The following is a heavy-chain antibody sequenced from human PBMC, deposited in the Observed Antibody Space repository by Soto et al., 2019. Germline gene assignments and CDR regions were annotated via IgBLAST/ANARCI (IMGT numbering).Heavy chain of an antibody. J-gene: IGHJ4*02. CDR2: INAGNGNT. Sequence: ASVKVSCKASGYTFTSYAMHWVRQAPGQRLEWMGWINAGNGNTKYSQKFQCGVTITRDTSASTAYMELSSLRSEDTAVYYCATDLLLCSGGSCYHFTTFVYWGLGTLVTVSS. CDR3: ATDLLLCSGGSCYHFTTFVY. D-gene: IGHD2-15*01. V-gene: IGHV1-3*01. CDR1: GYTFTSYA.